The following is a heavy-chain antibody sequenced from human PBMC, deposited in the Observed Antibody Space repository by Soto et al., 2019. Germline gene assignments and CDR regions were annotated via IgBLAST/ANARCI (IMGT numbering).Heavy chain of an antibody. V-gene: IGHV3-49*03. CDR1: GFTFGDYA. J-gene: IGHJ4*02. CDR3: TRDFGSVWGSYRYPFDY. CDR2: IRSKAYGGTT. D-gene: IGHD3-16*02. Sequence: GGSLRLSCTASGFTFGDYAMSWFRQAPGKGLEWVGFIRSKAYGGTTEYAASVKGRFTISRDDSKSIAYLQMNSLKTEDTAVYYCTRDFGSVWGSYRYPFDYWGQGTLVTVSS.